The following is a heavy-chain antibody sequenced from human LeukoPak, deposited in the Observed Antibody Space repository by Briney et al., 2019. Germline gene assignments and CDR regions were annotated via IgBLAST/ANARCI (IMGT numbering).Heavy chain of an antibody. CDR2: INHSGST. J-gene: IGHJ4*02. CDR3: ASHPLGAFGDFLNFDY. CDR1: GGSFSGYY. D-gene: IGHD3-10*01. V-gene: IGHV4-34*01. Sequence: SETLSLTCAVYGGSFSGYYWSWIRQPPGKGLEWIGEINHSGSTNYNPSLKSRVTISVDTSKNQFSLKVSSVTAADTAVYYCASHPLGAFGDFLNFDYWGQGTLVTVSS.